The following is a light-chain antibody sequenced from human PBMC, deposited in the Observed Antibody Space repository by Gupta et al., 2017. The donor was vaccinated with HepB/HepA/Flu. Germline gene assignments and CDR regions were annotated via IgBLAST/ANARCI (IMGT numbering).Light chain of an antibody. CDR2: DDY. J-gene: IGLJ1*01. CDR1: NIRSKS. Sequence: SHVLTQPPSLSLAPGKTATITCGGNNIRSKSVHWYQQKPGQAPVLVVYDDYNRPSGIPERFSGSNSGNTATLTITRVEAGDEADYYCQVWDSNRDHPVFGGGTKVTVL. CDR3: QVWDSNRDHPV. V-gene: IGLV3-21*03.